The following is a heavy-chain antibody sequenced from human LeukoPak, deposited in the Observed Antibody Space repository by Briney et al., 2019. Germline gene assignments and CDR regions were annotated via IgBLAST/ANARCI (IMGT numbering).Heavy chain of an antibody. CDR2: INHSGST. D-gene: IGHD6-13*01. Sequence: PSETLSLTCAVYGGSFSGYYWSWIRQPPGKGLEWIGEINHSGSTNYNPSLKSRVTISVDTSKNQFSLKLSSVTAADTAVYYCTRTYSSSWFSMRAAYYYMDVWGKGTTVIVSS. CDR3: TRTYSSSWFSMRAAYYYMDV. CDR1: GGSFSGYY. V-gene: IGHV4-34*01. J-gene: IGHJ6*03.